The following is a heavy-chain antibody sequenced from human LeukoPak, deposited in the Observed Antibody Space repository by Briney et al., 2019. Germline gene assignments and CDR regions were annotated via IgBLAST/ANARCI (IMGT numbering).Heavy chain of an antibody. V-gene: IGHV4-31*02. Sequence: SETLSLTCTVSGGSISNSGGFYWSWIRQHPGYGLEWIGFISYRGSTYYNPSLKSRVCMSVDTSRSQFSLRLTSVTDEDTAVYYCARISQSSGGFYYWGQGTLVTVSS. CDR1: GGSISNSGGFY. CDR2: ISYRGST. J-gene: IGHJ4*02. D-gene: IGHD2-15*01. CDR3: ARISQSSGGFYY.